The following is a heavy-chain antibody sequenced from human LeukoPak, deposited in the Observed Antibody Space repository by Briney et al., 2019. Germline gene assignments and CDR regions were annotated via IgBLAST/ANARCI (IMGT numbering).Heavy chain of an antibody. V-gene: IGHV1-2*02. CDR2: INPNSGGT. Sequence: ASVKVSCKASGYTFTGSYMYWVRQAPGQGLEWMGWINPNSGGTNYAQNFQGRVTMTRDTSISTAYMDLSRLRSDDTAVYYCARAYSSTSETQFDYWGQGTLVTVSS. D-gene: IGHD6-13*01. CDR1: GYTFTGSY. J-gene: IGHJ4*02. CDR3: ARAYSSTSETQFDY.